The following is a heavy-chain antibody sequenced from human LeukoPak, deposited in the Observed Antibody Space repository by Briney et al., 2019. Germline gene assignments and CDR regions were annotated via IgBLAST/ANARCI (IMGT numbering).Heavy chain of an antibody. D-gene: IGHD1-26*01. J-gene: IGHJ5*02. CDR1: GGTFSSYA. V-gene: IGHV1-69*04. Sequence: SVKVSCKASGGTFSSYAISWVRQAPGQGLEWMGRIIPILGIANYAQKFQGRVTITADKSTSTAYMELSSLRSEDTAVHYCARESEWELLLSWFDPWGQGTLVTVSS. CDR2: IIPILGIA. CDR3: ARESEWELLLSWFDP.